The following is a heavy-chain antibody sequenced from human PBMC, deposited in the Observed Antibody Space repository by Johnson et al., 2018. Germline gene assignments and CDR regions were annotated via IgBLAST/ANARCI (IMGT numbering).Heavy chain of an antibody. D-gene: IGHD5-12*01. J-gene: IGHJ6*03. CDR3: AGDPRGEWLRLGSPYMDV. CDR2: LSSSSSHI. CDR1: EFTFSTYA. V-gene: IGHV3-21*01. Sequence: VQLVQSGGGLEQPGRSLRLPCAASEFTFSTYAMNWVRQAPGKGLEWVSSLSSSSSHIYYADSVKGRFTISRDNAKNSLYLQMNSLSAEDTAGYYWAGDPRGEWLRLGSPYMDVWGKGTTVTVSS.